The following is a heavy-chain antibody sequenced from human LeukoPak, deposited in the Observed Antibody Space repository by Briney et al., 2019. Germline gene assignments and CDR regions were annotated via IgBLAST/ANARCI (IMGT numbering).Heavy chain of an antibody. Sequence: GGSLRLSCVASGLTVSSNCMSWVRQAPGQGLQWVSVIYSDGTIYYSDSVKGRFTISRDNSKNILYLQMNSLRAEDTAVYYCARGPDIVVVVAATVAPGIYDYYAMDVWGQGTTVTVSS. J-gene: IGHJ6*02. CDR2: IYSDGTI. CDR1: GLTVSSNC. CDR3: ARGPDIVVVVAATVAPGIYDYYAMDV. V-gene: IGHV3-53*01. D-gene: IGHD2-15*01.